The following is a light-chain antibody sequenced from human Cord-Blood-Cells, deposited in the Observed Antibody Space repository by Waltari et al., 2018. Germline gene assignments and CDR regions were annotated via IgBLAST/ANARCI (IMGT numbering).Light chain of an antibody. V-gene: IGKV1-39*01. J-gene: IGKJ2*01. CDR2: AAS. CDR3: QQSYSTLL. Sequence: DIQMTQSPSYLSASVGDRVTITCRASQSISSYLNWYQQKPGKAPKLLIYAASSLQSGVPSRFSGSGSGTDFTLTISSLQPEDFATYYCQQSYSTLLFGQGTKLEIK. CDR1: QSISSY.